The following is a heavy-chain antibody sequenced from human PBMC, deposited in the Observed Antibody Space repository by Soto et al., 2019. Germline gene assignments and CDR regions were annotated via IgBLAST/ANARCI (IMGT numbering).Heavy chain of an antibody. Sequence: QVQLVQSGAEVKRPGSSVKVSCKASGGIFSTYAISWLRQAPGQGLEWMGAVIPVLGQAYYAQALQDRVTITADESMRTAYMELSSLTSKDTAVYFCARVGGVGAPPGADYWGQGTLVTVSS. CDR3: ARVGGVGAPPGADY. V-gene: IGHV1-69*01. J-gene: IGHJ4*02. CDR2: VIPVLGQA. CDR1: GGIFSTYA. D-gene: IGHD1-26*01.